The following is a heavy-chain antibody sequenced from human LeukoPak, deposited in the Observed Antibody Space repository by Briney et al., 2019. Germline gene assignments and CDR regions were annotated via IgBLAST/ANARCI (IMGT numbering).Heavy chain of an antibody. CDR3: ARDSGSYGYWYFDL. D-gene: IGHD1-26*01. CDR2: IYHSGST. Sequence: PSETLSLTCAVSGGSISSGGYSWSWIRQPPGKGLEWIGYIYHSGSTHYNPSLKSRVTISVDRSKNQFSLKLSSVTAADTAVYYCARDSGSYGYWYFDLWGRGTLVTVSS. V-gene: IGHV4-30-2*01. J-gene: IGHJ2*01. CDR1: GGSISSGGYS.